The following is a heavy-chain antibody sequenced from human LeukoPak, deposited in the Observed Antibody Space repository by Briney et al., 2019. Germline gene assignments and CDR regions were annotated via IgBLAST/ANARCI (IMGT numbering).Heavy chain of an antibody. J-gene: IGHJ4*02. CDR2: ISSSSSYI. CDR3: ARDWFHAIGY. CDR1: GFTFSSYS. Sequence: KTGGSLRLSCAASGFTFSSYSMNWVRQAPGKGLEWVSSISSSSSYIYYADSVKGRFTISRDNSKNTLYLQMNSLRAEDTAVYYCARDWFHAIGYWGQGTLVTVSS. V-gene: IGHV3-21*01. D-gene: IGHD2/OR15-2a*01.